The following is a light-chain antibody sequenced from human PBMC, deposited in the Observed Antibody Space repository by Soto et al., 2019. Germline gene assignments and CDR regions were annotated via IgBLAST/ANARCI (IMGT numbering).Light chain of an antibody. J-gene: IGKJ2*01. CDR2: AAS. V-gene: IGKV1-39*01. CDR1: QSISSY. CDR3: QQSYSTTPYT. Sequence: DIQMTQSPLSLSASVGDRVTITCRASQSISSYLNWYQQKPGKAPKLLIYAASNLQGGVPSRFSGSGSGTDFSLTISSLRPEDFATYYCQQSYSTTPYTFGQGTKLE.